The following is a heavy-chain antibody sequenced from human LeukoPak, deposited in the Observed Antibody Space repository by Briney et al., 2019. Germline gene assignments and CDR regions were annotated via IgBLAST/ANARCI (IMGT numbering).Heavy chain of an antibody. V-gene: IGHV3-30*03. CDR3: ARLREIPVFGVVTKSTSYFDY. Sequence: GRSLRLSCAASGFIFSNYGMHWVRQAPGKGLEWVALILYDGSNKYYAGSVKGRFTISRDNAKNSLYLQMNSLRAEDTAVYYCARLREIPVFGVVTKSTSYFDYWGQGTLVTVSS. CDR1: GFIFSNYG. CDR2: ILYDGSNK. D-gene: IGHD3-3*01. J-gene: IGHJ4*02.